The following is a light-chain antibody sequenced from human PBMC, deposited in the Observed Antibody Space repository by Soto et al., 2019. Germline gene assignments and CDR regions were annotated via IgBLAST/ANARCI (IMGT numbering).Light chain of an antibody. J-gene: IGLJ2*01. CDR2: DVS. V-gene: IGLV2-8*01. Sequence: QSALTQPPSASGSPGQSVTISCTGTISDVGGYNYVSWYQQHPGKAPKLIIYDVSERPSGVPDRFSGSKSGNTASLTVSGLQAEDEDDYDCYSHAGTSTLVFGGGTKLTVL. CDR1: ISDVGGYNY. CDR3: YSHAGTSTLV.